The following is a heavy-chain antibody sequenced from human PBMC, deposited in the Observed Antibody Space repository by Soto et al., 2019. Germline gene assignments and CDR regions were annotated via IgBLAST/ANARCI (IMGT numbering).Heavy chain of an antibody. J-gene: IGHJ5*02. CDR1: GGSISTGDYF. CDR2: FHYSGNT. Sequence: RSLTCTVSGGSISTGDYFWSWIRQPPGKGLEWVGNFHYSGNTYYNPSLKSRITISVDTSKNQFSLKLSSVTAADTAVYYCARESLLDTTLDMYNWFDTWGQGTLVTVSS. CDR3: ARESLLDTTLDMYNWFDT. D-gene: IGHD5-18*01. V-gene: IGHV4-30-4*01.